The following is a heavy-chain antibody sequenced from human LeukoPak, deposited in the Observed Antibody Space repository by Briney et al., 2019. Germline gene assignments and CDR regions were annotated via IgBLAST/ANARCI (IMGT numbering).Heavy chain of an antibody. CDR1: GYSFISYW. Sequence: GESLKISCKGSGYSFISYWIGWVRQMPGKGLEWMGIIYPGDFDTRYSPSFQGQVTISADNSINTAYLQWSSLKASDTATYYCARPDCSGGTCYYDYWGQGTLVTVSS. CDR2: IYPGDFDT. CDR3: ARPDCSGGTCYYDY. D-gene: IGHD2-15*01. V-gene: IGHV5-51*01. J-gene: IGHJ4*02.